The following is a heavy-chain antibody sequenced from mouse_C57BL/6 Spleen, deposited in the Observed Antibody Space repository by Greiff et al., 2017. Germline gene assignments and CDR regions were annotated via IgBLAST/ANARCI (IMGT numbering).Heavy chain of an antibody. CDR1: GYTFTSYW. V-gene: IGHV1-52*01. CDR2: IDPSDSET. CDR3: ARQVYYGNFAWFAY. D-gene: IGHD2-1*01. Sequence: QVHVKQPGAELVRPGSSVKLSCKASGYTFTSYWMHWVKQRPIQGLEWIGNIDPSDSETHYNQKFKDKATLTVDKSSSTAYMQLSSLTSEDSAVYYCARQVYYGNFAWFAYWGQGTLVTVSA. J-gene: IGHJ3*01.